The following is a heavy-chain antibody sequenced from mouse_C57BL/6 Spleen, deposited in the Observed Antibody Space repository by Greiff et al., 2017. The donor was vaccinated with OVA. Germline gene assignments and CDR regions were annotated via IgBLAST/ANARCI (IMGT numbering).Heavy chain of an antibody. Sequence: QVQLQQPGAELVKPGASVKLSCKASGYTFTSYWMQWVKQRPGQGLEWIGEIDPSDSYTNYNQKFKGKATLTVDPSSSTAYMQLSSLTSEDSAVYYGARYSYYFDYWGQGTTLTVSS. CDR3: ARYSYYFDY. V-gene: IGHV1-50*01. CDR2: IDPSDSYT. CDR1: GYTFTSYW. J-gene: IGHJ2*01.